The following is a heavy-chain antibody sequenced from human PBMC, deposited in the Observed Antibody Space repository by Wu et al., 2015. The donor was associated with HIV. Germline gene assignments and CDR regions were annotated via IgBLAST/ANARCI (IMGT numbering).Heavy chain of an antibody. CDR1: GGTFSSYA. D-gene: IGHD3-22*01. Sequence: QVQLVQSGAEVKKPGSSVKVSCKASGGTFSSYAISWVRQAPGQGLEWMGGIIPIFGTANYAQKFQGRVTITADESTSTAYMELSSLRSEDTAVYSCARSPRSHYYDSSGYYDYWGQGTLVTVSS. J-gene: IGHJ4*02. CDR2: IIPIFGTA. CDR3: ARSPRSHYYDSSGYYDY. V-gene: IGHV1-69*12.